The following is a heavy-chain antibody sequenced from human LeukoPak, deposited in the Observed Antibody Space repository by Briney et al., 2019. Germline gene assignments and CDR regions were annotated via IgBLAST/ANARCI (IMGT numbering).Heavy chain of an antibody. Sequence: GGSLRLSCADSGFTFSSYAMSWVRQAPGKGLEWVSGISGSGGSTYYADCVKGRFTISRDNSKNTLHMQMNSLRAENTAVNYCAKDPTTYYDTSGYGRYNWFDPWGQGTLVTVSS. CDR1: GFTFSSYA. CDR2: ISGSGGST. D-gene: IGHD3-22*01. CDR3: AKDPTTYYDTSGYGRYNWFDP. J-gene: IGHJ5*02. V-gene: IGHV3-23*01.